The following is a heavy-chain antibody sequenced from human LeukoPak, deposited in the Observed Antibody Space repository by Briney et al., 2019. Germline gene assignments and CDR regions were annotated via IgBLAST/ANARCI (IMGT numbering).Heavy chain of an antibody. CDR1: GFTFSSYW. D-gene: IGHD6-25*01. Sequence: PGGSLRLSCAASGFTFSSYWMSWVRQAPGKGLEWVANIKQDGSEKHYVDSVKGRFTISRDNAKNSLYLQMNSLRAEDTAVYYCARETATEEYYYYYGMDVWGQGTTVTVSS. CDR3: ARETATEEYYYYYGMDV. J-gene: IGHJ6*02. CDR2: IKQDGSEK. V-gene: IGHV3-7*03.